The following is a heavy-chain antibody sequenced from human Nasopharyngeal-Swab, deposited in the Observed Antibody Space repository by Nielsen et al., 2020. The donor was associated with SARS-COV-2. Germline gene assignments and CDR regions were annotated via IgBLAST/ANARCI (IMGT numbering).Heavy chain of an antibody. CDR3: ARSTMVRGYYYYYGMDV. V-gene: IGHV1-8*01. J-gene: IGHJ6*02. CDR2: MNPNSGNT. Sequence: ASVKVSCKASGYTFTSYDINWVRQATGQGLEWMVWMNPNSGNTGYAQKFQGRVTMTRNTSISTAYMELSSLRSEDTAVYYCARSTMVRGYYYYYGMDVWGQGTTVTVSS. D-gene: IGHD3-10*01. CDR1: GYTFTSYD.